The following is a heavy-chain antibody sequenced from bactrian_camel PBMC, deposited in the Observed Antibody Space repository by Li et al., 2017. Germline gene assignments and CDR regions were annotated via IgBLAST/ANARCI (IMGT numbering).Heavy chain of an antibody. CDR2: ISFAGLT. CDR3: AAGLVPSAACTNGGWTNRDGR. J-gene: IGHJ4*01. Sequence: VQLVESGGGSVEAGDTLTLSCATPALTPSGYCMAWFRQSPGKQREGVARISFAGLTTYADSVKGRFTISKDDGKNTVYLEMHSLKPEDTAMYFCAAGLVPSAACTNGGWTNRDGRWGQGPRSPSP. V-gene: IGHV3S55*01. CDR1: ALTPSGYC. D-gene: IGHD1*01.